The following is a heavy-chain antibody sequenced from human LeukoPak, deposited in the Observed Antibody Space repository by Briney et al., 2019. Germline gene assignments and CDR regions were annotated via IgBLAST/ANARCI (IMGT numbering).Heavy chain of an antibody. V-gene: IGHV3-30*18. CDR2: ISYDGSSK. J-gene: IGHJ6*04. CDR3: AELGITMIGGV. CDR1: GFSFSSYG. D-gene: IGHD3-10*02. Sequence: GGSLRPSCVVSGFSFSSYGMHWVRQAPGKGLEWVAVISYDGSSKYYADSVKGRFTISRDNAKNSLYLQMNSLRAEDTAVYYCAELGITMIGGVWGKGTTVTISS.